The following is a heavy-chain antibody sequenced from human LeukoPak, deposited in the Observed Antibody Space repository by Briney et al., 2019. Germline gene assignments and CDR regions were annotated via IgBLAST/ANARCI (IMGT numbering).Heavy chain of an antibody. D-gene: IGHD1-26*01. CDR1: GFTVSSSF. CDR2: IYSGGAT. J-gene: IGHJ4*02. V-gene: IGHV3-66*02. CDR3: ARERSGSYYPFEY. Sequence: PGGSLRLSCVASGFTVSSSFMSWVRPSPGKGLEWFGLIYSGGATHYADAVKGRFTIARDTSKNTVYLQMNSLRAEDTAVYYCARERSGSYYPFEYWALGALVTVSS.